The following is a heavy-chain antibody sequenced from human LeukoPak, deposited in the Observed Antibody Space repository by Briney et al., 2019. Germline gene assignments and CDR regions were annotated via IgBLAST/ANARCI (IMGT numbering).Heavy chain of an antibody. CDR1: GGSISSSSYY. CDR3: ARSIRYDFWSGYYPFDY. CDR2: IYYSGST. Sequence: PSETLSLTCTVSGGSISSSSYYWGWIRQPPGKGLEWIGSIYYSGSTYYNPSLKSRVTISVDTSKNQFSLKLSSVTAADTAVYYCARSIRYDFWSGYYPFDYWGQGTLVTVSS. J-gene: IGHJ4*02. D-gene: IGHD3-3*01. V-gene: IGHV4-39*07.